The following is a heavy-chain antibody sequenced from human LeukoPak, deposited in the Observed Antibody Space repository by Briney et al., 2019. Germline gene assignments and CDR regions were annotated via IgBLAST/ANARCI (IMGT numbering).Heavy chain of an antibody. Sequence: GESLKISCKGSGYSFTSYWIGWVRQMPGKGLEWMGIIYPGDSDTRYSPSFQDRVTISADKSISTAYLQWSSLKASDTAMYYCARHRAIGVRGVPWVGPNWFDPWGQGTLVTVSS. D-gene: IGHD3-10*01. CDR2: IYPGDSDT. CDR1: GYSFTSYW. J-gene: IGHJ5*02. V-gene: IGHV5-51*01. CDR3: ARHRAIGVRGVPWVGPNWFDP.